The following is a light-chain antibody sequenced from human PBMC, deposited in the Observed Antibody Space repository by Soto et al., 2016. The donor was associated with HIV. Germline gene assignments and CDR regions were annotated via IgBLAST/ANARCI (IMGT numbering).Light chain of an antibody. CDR1: NIGSKT. V-gene: IGLV3-21*03. CDR3: QVWDSSSDHRGV. CDR2: DES. J-gene: IGLJ2*01. Sequence: SYELTQPPSVSVAPGKTARITCGGNNIGSKTVHWYQQKPGQAPVLVVYDESDRPSGIPERFSGSNSGNTATLTISRVEAGDEADYYCQVWDSSSDHRGVFGGGTKLTVL.